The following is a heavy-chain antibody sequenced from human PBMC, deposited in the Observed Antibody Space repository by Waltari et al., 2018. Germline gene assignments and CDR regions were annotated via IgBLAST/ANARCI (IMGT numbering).Heavy chain of an antibody. J-gene: IGHJ2*01. Sequence: VQLVQSGAEVKKPGSSVQVSCKASGGTFSSYAISWVRQAPGQGLEWLGGIIPILGIANYAQKFQGRVTITADKSTSTAYMELSSLRSEDTAVYYCARGAHIVLVVYAMERNWYFDLWGRGTLVTVSS. CDR2: IIPILGIA. CDR3: ARGAHIVLVVYAMERNWYFDL. D-gene: IGHD2-8*02. V-gene: IGHV1-69*10. CDR1: GGTFSSYA.